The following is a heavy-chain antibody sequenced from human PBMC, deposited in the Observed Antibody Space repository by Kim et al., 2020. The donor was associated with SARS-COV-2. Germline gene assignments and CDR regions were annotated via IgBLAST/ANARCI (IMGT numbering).Heavy chain of an antibody. CDR3: VRDWQYYFDY. D-gene: IGHD6-19*01. CDR2: ISSRSDTI. CDR1: GFTFSTYS. Sequence: GGSLRLSCAASGFTFSTYSMNWVRQAPGKGLEWISYISSRSDTIYYADSVKGRFTISRDNAKNSLYLQMNSLRDEDTAVYYCVRDWQYYFDYWGQGTLVT. V-gene: IGHV3-48*02. J-gene: IGHJ4*02.